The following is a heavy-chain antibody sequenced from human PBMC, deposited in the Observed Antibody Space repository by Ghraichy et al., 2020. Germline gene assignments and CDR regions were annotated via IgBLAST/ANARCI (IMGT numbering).Heavy chain of an antibody. CDR3: ARGVPVKSYYGSGSLSAFDT. CDR1: GGSISSSNW. Sequence: SETLSLTCAVSGGSISSSNWWSWVRQPPGKGLEWIGEIFHSGSTNYNSSLKSRVTISVDKSKNLFSLNLSSVTAADTAVYYCARGVPVKSYYGSGSLSAFDTWGQGTMVIVSS. CDR2: IFHSGST. V-gene: IGHV4-4*02. J-gene: IGHJ3*02. D-gene: IGHD3-10*01.